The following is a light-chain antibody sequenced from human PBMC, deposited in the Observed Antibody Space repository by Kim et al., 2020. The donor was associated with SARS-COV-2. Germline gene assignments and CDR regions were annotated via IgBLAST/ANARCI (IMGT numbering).Light chain of an antibody. CDR2: EDN. J-gene: IGLJ3*02. Sequence: NFMLTHPHSVSESPGKTVTISCTRSSGSIASNYVQWYQQRPGSAPTTVIYEDNQRPSGVPDRFSGSIDSSSNSASLTISGLKTEDEADYYCQSYDSSKPWVFGGGTQLTVL. CDR1: SGSIASNY. CDR3: QSYDSSKPWV. V-gene: IGLV6-57*04.